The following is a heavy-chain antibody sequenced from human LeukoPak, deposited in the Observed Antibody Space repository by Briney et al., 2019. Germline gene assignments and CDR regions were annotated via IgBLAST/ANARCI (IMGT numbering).Heavy chain of an antibody. CDR2: ISGSGGST. Sequence: GGSLRLSCAASGFTFSSYAMSWVRQAPGKGLEWVSVISGSGGSTYYADSVKGRFTISRNNAGDTLFLQMNSLRAEDTGVYYCATDLSGRQDYWGQGTLVTVSS. CDR1: GFTFSSYA. V-gene: IGHV3-23*01. J-gene: IGHJ4*02. CDR3: ATDLSGRQDY. D-gene: IGHD5-12*01.